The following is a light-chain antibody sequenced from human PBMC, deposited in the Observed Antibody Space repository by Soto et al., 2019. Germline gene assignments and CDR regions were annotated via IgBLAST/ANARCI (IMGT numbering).Light chain of an antibody. J-gene: IGLJ1*01. Sequence: QSALTQPASVSGSPGQSIAISCIGTSSDVGGYNYVSWYQQHPGKAPKLMIYDVTSRPSGVSDRFSGSKSGTTAPLTISGLQAEDEADYYCCSYTSSTIYVFGTGTKLTVL. CDR1: SSDVGGYNY. CDR3: CSYTSSTIYV. CDR2: DVT. V-gene: IGLV2-14*03.